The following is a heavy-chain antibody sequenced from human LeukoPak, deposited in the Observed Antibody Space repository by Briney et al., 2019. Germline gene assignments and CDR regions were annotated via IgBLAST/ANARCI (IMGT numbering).Heavy chain of an antibody. CDR1: GGSFSGYY. V-gene: IGHV4-34*01. CDR3: ARGVYDSSGYLYYFDY. CDR2: INHSGST. J-gene: IGHJ4*02. Sequence: SETLSLTXAVYGGSFSGYYWSWIRQPPGKGLEWIGEINHSGSTNYNPSLKSRVTISVDTSKNQFSLKLSSVTAADTAVYYCARGVYDSSGYLYYFDYWGQGTLVTVSS. D-gene: IGHD3-22*01.